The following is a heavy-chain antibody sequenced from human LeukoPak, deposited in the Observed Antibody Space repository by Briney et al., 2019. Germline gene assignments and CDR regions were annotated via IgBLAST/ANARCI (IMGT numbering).Heavy chain of an antibody. CDR3: ARHDRHGSGSRVNWFDP. CDR2: IYYSGST. D-gene: IGHD3-10*01. CDR1: GGSISSYY. J-gene: IGHJ5*02. V-gene: IGHV4-59*08. Sequence: ASETLSLTCTVSGGSISSYYWSWIRQPPGKGLEWIGYIYYSGSTNYNPSLKSRVTISVDTSKNQFPLKLSSVTAADTAVHYCARHDRHGSGSRVNWFDPWGQGTLVTVSS.